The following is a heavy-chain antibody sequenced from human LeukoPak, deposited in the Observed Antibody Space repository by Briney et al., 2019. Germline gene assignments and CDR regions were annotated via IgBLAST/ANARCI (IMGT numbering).Heavy chain of an antibody. J-gene: IGHJ5*02. Sequence: SETLSLTCTVSGGSISSYYWSWIRQPPGKGLEWIGYIYYSGSTNYNPSLKSRVTISVDTSKNQFSLKLSSVTAADTAVYYCARGSWFDPWGQGTLVTVSS. CDR3: ARGSWFDP. V-gene: IGHV4-59*12. CDR2: IYYSGST. CDR1: GGSISSYY.